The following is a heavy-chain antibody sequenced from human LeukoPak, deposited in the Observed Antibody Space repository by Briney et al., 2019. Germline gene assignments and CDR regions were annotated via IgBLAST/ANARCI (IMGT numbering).Heavy chain of an antibody. D-gene: IGHD4-17*01. Sequence: GESLLISCKGSGYSFTSYWIGWVRQMPGKGLEWMGIIYPGDSDTRYSPSFQGQVTISADKSISTAYLQWSSLKASDTAMYYCARRVLTTVTPGGFDPWGQATLVTVSS. CDR3: ARRVLTTVTPGGFDP. J-gene: IGHJ5*02. CDR1: GYSFTSYW. V-gene: IGHV5-51*01. CDR2: IYPGDSDT.